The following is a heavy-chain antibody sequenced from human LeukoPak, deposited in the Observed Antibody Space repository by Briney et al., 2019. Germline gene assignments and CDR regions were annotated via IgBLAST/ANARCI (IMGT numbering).Heavy chain of an antibody. CDR2: INHSGST. J-gene: IGHJ3*02. D-gene: IGHD2-2*01. Sequence: SETLSLTCAVYGGSFSGYYWSWIRQPPGKGLEWIGEINHSGSTNYNPSLKSRVTISVDTSKNQFSLKLSSVAAADTAVYYCARGLYPPPGSFDIWGQGTMVTVSS. CDR1: GGSFSGYY. CDR3: ARGLYPPPGSFDI. V-gene: IGHV4-34*01.